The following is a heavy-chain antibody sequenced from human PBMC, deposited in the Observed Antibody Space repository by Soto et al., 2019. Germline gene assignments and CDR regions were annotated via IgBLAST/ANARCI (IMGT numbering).Heavy chain of an antibody. D-gene: IGHD2-2*01. CDR1: GFTFSSYA. J-gene: IGHJ4*02. V-gene: IGHV3-23*01. CDR2: ISGSGGST. Sequence: EVQLLESGGGLVQPGGSLRLSCAASGFTFSSYAMSWVRQAPGKRLEWVSAISGSGGSTYYADSVKGRFTISRDNSKNTLYLQMNSLRAEDTAVYYCAGVGQAAIKSRNFDYWGQGTLVTVSS. CDR3: AGVGQAAIKSRNFDY.